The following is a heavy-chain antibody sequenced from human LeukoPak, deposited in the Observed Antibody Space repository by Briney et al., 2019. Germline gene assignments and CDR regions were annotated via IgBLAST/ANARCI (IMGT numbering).Heavy chain of an antibody. CDR1: GFTFSSYW. D-gene: IGHD4-17*01. CDR3: ARDDERPFYGDYNYFDY. J-gene: IGHJ4*02. CDR2: IKQDGSEK. V-gene: IGHV3-7*01. Sequence: GGSLRLSCAASGFTFSSYWMSWVRQAPGKGLEWVANIKQDGSEKYYVDSVKGRFTISRDNAKNSLYLQMNSLRAEDTAVYYCARDDERPFYGDYNYFDYWGQGTLVTVSS.